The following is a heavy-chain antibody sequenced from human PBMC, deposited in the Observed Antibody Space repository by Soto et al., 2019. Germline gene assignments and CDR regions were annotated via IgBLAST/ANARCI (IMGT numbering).Heavy chain of an antibody. Sequence: GSSVKVSCKASGYTFTSYDINWVRQATGRGLEWMGWMNPNSGNTGYAQKFQGRVTMTRNTSISTAYTELSSLRSEDTAVDYCARRGGQWLAHWGQGTLVTVSS. J-gene: IGHJ4*02. CDR3: ARRGGQWLAH. CDR2: MNPNSGNT. CDR1: GYTFTSYD. V-gene: IGHV1-8*01. D-gene: IGHD6-19*01.